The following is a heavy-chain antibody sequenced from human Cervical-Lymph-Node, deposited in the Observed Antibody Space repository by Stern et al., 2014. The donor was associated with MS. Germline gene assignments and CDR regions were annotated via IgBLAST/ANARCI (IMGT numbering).Heavy chain of an antibody. V-gene: IGHV1-69*01. CDR2: IIPIFGTA. D-gene: IGHD2-15*01. J-gene: IGHJ3*02. CDR3: ATKVVVVTAAPFGAFDI. CDR1: GGTFSSYA. Sequence: VQLVESGAEVKKPGSSVKVSCKASGGTFSSYAISWVRQAPGQGLEWMGGIIPIFGTAEYAQKFQGRVRITADASTVYLELSSLTSEDTAVYYCATKVVVVTAAPFGAFDIWGQGTMVTVSS.